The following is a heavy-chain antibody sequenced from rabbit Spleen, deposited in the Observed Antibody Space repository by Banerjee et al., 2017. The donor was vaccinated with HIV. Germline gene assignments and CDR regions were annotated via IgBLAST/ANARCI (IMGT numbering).Heavy chain of an antibody. D-gene: IGHD7-1*01. CDR2: IYAGTSGNT. Sequence: QSLEESGGGLVKPGASLTLTCKASRFSFNSGYDMCWVRQAPGKGLEWIACIYAGTSGNTYSATWAKGRFTISKTSSTTVTLQMTSLTVADTATYFCARDTGTSFSTYGMDLWGQGTLVTVS. V-gene: IGHV1S40*01. CDR3: ARDTGTSFSTYGMDL. J-gene: IGHJ6*01. CDR1: RFSFNSGYD.